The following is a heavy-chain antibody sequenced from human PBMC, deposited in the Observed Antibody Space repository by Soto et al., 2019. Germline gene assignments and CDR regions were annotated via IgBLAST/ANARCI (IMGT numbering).Heavy chain of an antibody. V-gene: IGHV3-23*01. Sequence: GGSLRLSXAASGFTFSSFVMNWVRQAPGKGLEWVAIVSPGGDVSHYTDAVRGKFTITRDNSRRTLHLQMESLRAEDAAVYFCVRRGITATTNWGAFDVWGQGTVVTVSS. CDR1: GFTFSSFV. CDR3: VRRGITATTNWGAFDV. J-gene: IGHJ3*01. D-gene: IGHD1-20*01. CDR2: VSPGGDVS.